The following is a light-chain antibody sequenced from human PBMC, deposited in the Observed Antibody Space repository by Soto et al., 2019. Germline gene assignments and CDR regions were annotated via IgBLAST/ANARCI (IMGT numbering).Light chain of an antibody. CDR1: QGISNY. CDR2: AAS. V-gene: IGKV1-27*01. CDR3: QKYNSAPWT. Sequence: DVQLTQSPSTLSASIGDRVTIACRASQGISNYLAWYQQKPGKVPKLLIYAASTLQSGVPSRFSGSGSGTDFTLTISSLQPEDVATYYCQKYNSAPWTFGQGTKVDI. J-gene: IGKJ1*01.